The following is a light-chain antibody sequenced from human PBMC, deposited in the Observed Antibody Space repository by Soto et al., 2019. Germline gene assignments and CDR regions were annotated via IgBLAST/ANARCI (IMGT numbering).Light chain of an antibody. Sequence: LTQPPSASGSPGQSVTISCTGTSSDVGGYNFVSWYQHHPGKAPKLMLYEVSKRPSGVPDRFSGSKSGNTASLTVSGLQAEDEADYYCSSYAGSTYVFGTGTKVTVL. CDR1: SSDVGGYNF. V-gene: IGLV2-8*01. J-gene: IGLJ1*01. CDR3: SSYAGSTYV. CDR2: EVS.